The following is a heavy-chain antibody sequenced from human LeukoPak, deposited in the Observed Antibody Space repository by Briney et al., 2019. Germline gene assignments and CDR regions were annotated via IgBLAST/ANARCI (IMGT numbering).Heavy chain of an antibody. D-gene: IGHD2-8*02. J-gene: IGHJ5*02. CDR3: ARGRGRHHIVLVVYATPNWFDT. V-gene: IGHV4-34*01. CDR1: GGSSSGYY. Sequence: PSETLSLTCAVYGGSSSGYYWSWTCHPPRKGLEWIGEVNHSGSSNYNPSLTSRVTISVDTSKNQFSLKLSSVTAADTAVYYCARGRGRHHIVLVVYATPNWFDTWGQGTLVTVSS. CDR2: VNHSGSS.